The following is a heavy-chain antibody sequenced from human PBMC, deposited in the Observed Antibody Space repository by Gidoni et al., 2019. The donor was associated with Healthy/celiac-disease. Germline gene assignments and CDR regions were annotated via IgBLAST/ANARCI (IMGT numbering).Heavy chain of an antibody. J-gene: IGHJ4*02. D-gene: IGHD3-22*01. V-gene: IGHV3-23*01. CDR1: GFTFSSYA. CDR3: AKDRWGSGSGYFFDY. Sequence: EVKLLESGGGLVQPGGSLRLSCADSGFTFSSYAMSWVRQAHGKGLGWVSAISGSGGSTYYADSVKGRFTISRDNSKNTLYLQMNSLRAEDTAVYYCAKDRWGSGSGYFFDYWGQGTLVTVSS. CDR2: ISGSGGST.